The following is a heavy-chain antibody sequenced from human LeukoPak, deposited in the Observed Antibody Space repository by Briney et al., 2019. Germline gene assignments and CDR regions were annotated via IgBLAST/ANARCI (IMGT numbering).Heavy chain of an antibody. J-gene: IGHJ4*02. V-gene: IGHV3-30*18. CDR3: AKDAVRGGYDYFDF. Sequence: GRSLTLSCAASGFTFSNYGMHWVRQAPGKGLEWVAVISYDGSNKYYADSVKGRFTISRDNSKNTLYLQMNSLRAEDTAVYYCAKDAVRGGYDYFDFWGQGTLVTVSA. CDR2: ISYDGSNK. D-gene: IGHD5-12*01. CDR1: GFTFSNYG.